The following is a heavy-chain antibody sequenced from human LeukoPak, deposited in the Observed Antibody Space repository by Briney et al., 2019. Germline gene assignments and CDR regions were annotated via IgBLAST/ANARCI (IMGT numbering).Heavy chain of an antibody. CDR2: INYSGTT. V-gene: IGHV4-39*01. D-gene: IGHD2-2*01. CDR3: ARQGGGYCSSNSCQRNWFDP. Sequence: SETLSLTCSVSGDSFSSSSYYWGWIRQPPGKGLEWIGSINYSGTTYYNPSLKSRVTISVDTSKNQFSLRLSSVTAADTAVYYCARQGGGYCSSNSCQRNWFDPWGQGTLVTVSS. J-gene: IGHJ5*02. CDR1: GDSFSSSSYY.